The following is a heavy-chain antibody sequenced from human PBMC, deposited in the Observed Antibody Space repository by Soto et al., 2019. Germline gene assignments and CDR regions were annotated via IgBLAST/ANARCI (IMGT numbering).Heavy chain of an antibody. CDR3: XKDRYSSSAYYYYGMDA. Sequence: GGSLRLSCAASGFIFDDYAMHWVRQAPGKGLEWVPVISGNSGSLGYADSVKGRFTISRDNAKNSLYLQMNSLRAEDTALYYCXKDRYSSSAYYYYGMDAWGQGTTVTVSS. V-gene: IGHV3-9*01. CDR2: ISGNSGSL. D-gene: IGHD6-6*01. CDR1: GFIFDDYA. J-gene: IGHJ6*02.